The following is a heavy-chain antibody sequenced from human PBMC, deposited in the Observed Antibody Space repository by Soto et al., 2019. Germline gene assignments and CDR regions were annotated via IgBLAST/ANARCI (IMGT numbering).Heavy chain of an antibody. V-gene: IGHV1-46*03. CDR2: INPSGGST. CDR3: ARDYDSSGYPRYYFDY. J-gene: IGHJ4*02. D-gene: IGHD3-22*01. CDR1: GYTFTSYY. Sequence: QVQLVQSGAEVKKPGASVKVSCKASGYTFTSYYMHWVRQAPGQGLEWMGIINPSGGSTSYAQKSQSRATMTRDTSTSTVYMELRSMRSAATAVYYCARDYDSSGYPRYYFDYWGQGTLGTGSS.